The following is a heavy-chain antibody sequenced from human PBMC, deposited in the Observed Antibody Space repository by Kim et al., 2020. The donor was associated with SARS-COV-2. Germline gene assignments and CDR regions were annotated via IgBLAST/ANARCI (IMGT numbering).Heavy chain of an antibody. Sequence: SVKVSCKASGFTFTSSAVQWVRQARGQRLEWIGWIVVGSGNTNYAQKFQERVTITRDMSTSTAYMELSSLRSEDTAVYYCAATWELLPGFDYWGQGTLVTVSS. CDR2: IVVGSGNT. V-gene: IGHV1-58*01. D-gene: IGHD1-26*01. CDR3: AATWELLPGFDY. CDR1: GFTFTSSA. J-gene: IGHJ4*02.